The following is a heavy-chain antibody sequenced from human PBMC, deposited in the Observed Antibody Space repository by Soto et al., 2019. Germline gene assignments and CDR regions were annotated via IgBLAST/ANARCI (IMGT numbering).Heavy chain of an antibody. CDR1: GGTFSSYA. V-gene: IGHV1-69*13. J-gene: IGHJ6*02. CDR3: ARRYGGNSGQYYYYYYGMDV. D-gene: IGHD4-17*01. CDR2: IIPIFGTA. Sequence: SVKVSCKASGGTFSSYAISWVRQAPGQGLEWMGGIIPIFGTANYAQKFQGRVTITADESTSTAYMELSSLRSEDTAVYYCARRYGGNSGQYYYYYYGMDVWGQGTTVAVS.